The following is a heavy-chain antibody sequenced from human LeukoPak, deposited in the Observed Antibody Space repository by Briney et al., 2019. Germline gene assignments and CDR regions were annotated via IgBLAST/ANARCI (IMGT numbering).Heavy chain of an antibody. Sequence: SETLSRTCAVSGGSISSGDYYWSWIRQPPGKGLEWIGYIYYSGSTYYNPSLKSRVTISVDTSKNQFSLKLSSVTAADTAMFYCARTLTAYNDAFDIWGQGTMVTVSS. CDR1: GGSISSGDYY. CDR3: ARTLTAYNDAFDI. CDR2: IYYSGST. V-gene: IGHV4-30-4*01. D-gene: IGHD1-14*01. J-gene: IGHJ3*02.